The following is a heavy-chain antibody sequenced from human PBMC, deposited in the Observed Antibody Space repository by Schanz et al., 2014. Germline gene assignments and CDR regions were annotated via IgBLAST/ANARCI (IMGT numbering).Heavy chain of an antibody. CDR3: AGAVATIRADSFDI. J-gene: IGHJ3*02. CDR1: GFTVSNSY. V-gene: IGHV3-21*01. CDR2: ISSSGSSI. Sequence: EVQLVESGGGLVKPGGSLRLSCAASGFTVSNSYIHWVRQAPGKGLEWVSSISSSGSSIYYADSVKGRFTISRDNAKNSLYLQMNSLRAEDTAVYYCAGAVATIRADSFDIWGQGTMVAVSS. D-gene: IGHD5-12*01.